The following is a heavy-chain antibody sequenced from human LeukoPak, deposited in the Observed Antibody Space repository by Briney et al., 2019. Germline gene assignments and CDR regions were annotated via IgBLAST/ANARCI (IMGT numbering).Heavy chain of an antibody. D-gene: IGHD6-13*01. V-gene: IGHV3-53*01. CDR1: GFTVSSNY. J-gene: IGHJ4*02. CDR3: ARDLAAGGTYPHY. CDR2: IYSDGST. Sequence: GGSLRLSCAASGFTVSSNYMSWVRQAPGKGPEWVSVIYSDGSTYYADSVKGRFTISRDTSKNTLYLQMNSLRTEDTAVYYCARDLAAGGTYPHYWGQETLVSASS.